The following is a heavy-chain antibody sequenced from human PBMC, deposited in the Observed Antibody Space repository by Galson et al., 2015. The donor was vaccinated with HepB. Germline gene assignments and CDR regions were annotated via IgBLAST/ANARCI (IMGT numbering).Heavy chain of an antibody. CDR1: GFTFSGSA. CDR3: TRLGDLSGYSSL. D-gene: IGHD6-13*01. Sequence: SLRLSCAASGFTFSGSAIHWVRQASGRGLEWVGRIGSKANSYATAYAASVKGRFTISRDDPKNTAYMQMNSLKTEDTAVYYCTRLGDLSGYSSLWGQGTLVTVSS. J-gene: IGHJ4*02. CDR2: IGSKANSYAT. V-gene: IGHV3-73*01.